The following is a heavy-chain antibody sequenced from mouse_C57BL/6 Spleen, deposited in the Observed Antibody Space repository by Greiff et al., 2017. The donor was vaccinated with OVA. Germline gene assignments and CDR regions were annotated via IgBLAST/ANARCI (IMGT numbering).Heavy chain of an antibody. CDR1: GYTFTDYY. Sequence: VQLQQSGPELVKPGASVKISCKASGYTFTDYYMNWVKQSHGKSLEWIGDINPNNGGTSYNQKFKGKATLTVDKSSSTAYMELRSLTSEDSAVFYCARWDYGSSGFDYWGQGTTLTVSA. D-gene: IGHD1-1*01. J-gene: IGHJ2*01. CDR2: INPNNGGT. V-gene: IGHV1-26*01. CDR3: ARWDYGSSGFDY.